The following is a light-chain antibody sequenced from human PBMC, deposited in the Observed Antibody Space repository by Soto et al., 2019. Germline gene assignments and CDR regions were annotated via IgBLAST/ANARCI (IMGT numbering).Light chain of an antibody. CDR1: SNDVGTHTY. CDR3: SSYASITTPVV. J-gene: IGLJ2*01. CDR2: DVS. Sequence: QSVLTQPASVSGTPGQSITISCTETSNDVGTHTYVSWHQQHPGKAPKLLIYDVSDRPSGVSNRFSGSKSGNTASLTISGLQAEDEADYYCSSYASITTPVVFGGGTKVTVL. V-gene: IGLV2-14*03.